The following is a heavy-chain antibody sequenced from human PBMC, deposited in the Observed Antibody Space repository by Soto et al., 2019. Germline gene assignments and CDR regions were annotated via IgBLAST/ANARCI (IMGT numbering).Heavy chain of an antibody. Sequence: ASVKVFCKASGYTFTSYAMHWVRQAPGQRLEWMGWINAGNGNTKYSQKFQGRVTITRGTSASTAYIELSSLRSEDTAVYYCTRDLYRGSYRKYYYYYGMDVWGQGTTVTVAS. CDR3: TRDLYRGSYRKYYYYYGMDV. CDR2: INAGNGNT. CDR1: GYTFTSYA. J-gene: IGHJ6*02. V-gene: IGHV1-3*01. D-gene: IGHD1-26*01.